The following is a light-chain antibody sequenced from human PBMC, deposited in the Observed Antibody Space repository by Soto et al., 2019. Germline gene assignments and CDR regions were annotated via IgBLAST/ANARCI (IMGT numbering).Light chain of an antibody. CDR3: QQYGDSLWT. J-gene: IGKJ1*01. CDR1: QSVPNNN. V-gene: IGKV3-20*01. CDR2: GAS. Sequence: EIVLTQSPGTLSLSPGERATLSCRASQSVPNNNLVWYRQKPGQSPRLLIYGASSRATGISDRFSGTGSGTDFTLTINRVEPEDFAVYFCQQYGDSLWTFGQGTKVEIK.